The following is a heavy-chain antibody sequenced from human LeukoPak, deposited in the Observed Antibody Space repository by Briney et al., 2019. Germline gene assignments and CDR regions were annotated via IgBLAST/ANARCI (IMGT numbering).Heavy chain of an antibody. D-gene: IGHD3-16*02. CDR1: GFTVSSNY. CDR3: AREGLRLGALSLYIDS. V-gene: IGHV3-66*01. Sequence: GGSLRLSCAASGFTVSSNYMSWVRQAPGKGLEWVSIIYSDGSTYYRDSVKGRFTIPRDNSKNTLYLQMNSLRAEDKAVYYCAREGLRLGALSLYIDSWGQGTLVTVSS. J-gene: IGHJ4*02. CDR2: IYSDGST.